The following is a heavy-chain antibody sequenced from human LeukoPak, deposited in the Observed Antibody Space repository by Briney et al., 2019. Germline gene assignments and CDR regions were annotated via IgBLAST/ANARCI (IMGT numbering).Heavy chain of an antibody. CDR2: VNDSGST. Sequence: SETLSLTCTVSGYSIGSAYYWTWIRQPPGKGLEWIGEVNDSGSTNYSPSLKSRVTISVDTSKNYFSLKLRSVTAADTAVYYCARKVRGNTYGSYDYWGQGTLVTVSS. J-gene: IGHJ4*02. V-gene: IGHV4-34*01. CDR3: ARKVRGNTYGSYDY. D-gene: IGHD5-18*01. CDR1: GYSIGSAYY.